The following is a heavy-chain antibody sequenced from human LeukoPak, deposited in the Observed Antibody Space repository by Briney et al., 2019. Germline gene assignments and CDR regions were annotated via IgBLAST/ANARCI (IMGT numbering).Heavy chain of an antibody. J-gene: IGHJ6*03. CDR3: AREPYDILTPYYMDV. CDR2: ISSSSSTI. V-gene: IGHV3-48*01. Sequence: PGGSLRLSCAASRFTFSSYSMNWVRQAPGKGLEWVSYISSSSSTIYYADSVKGRFTISRDNAKNSLYLQMNSLRAEDTAVYYCAREPYDILTPYYMDVWGKGTTVTVSS. D-gene: IGHD3-9*01. CDR1: RFTFSSYS.